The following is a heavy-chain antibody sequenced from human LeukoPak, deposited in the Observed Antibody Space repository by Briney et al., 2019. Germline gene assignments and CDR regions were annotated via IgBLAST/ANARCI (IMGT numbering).Heavy chain of an antibody. J-gene: IGHJ4*02. D-gene: IGHD6-13*01. Sequence: GGSLRLSCAASGFTFSSYPIHWVRQAPGKGLEWVALISYDGSNKYYADSVKGRFTISRDNSKNTLYLQMNSLSAEDTAVYYCARDGSGGSSSWYGDYFDYWGQGTLVTVSS. CDR3: ARDGSGGSSSWYGDYFDY. CDR2: ISYDGSNK. CDR1: GFTFSSYP. V-gene: IGHV3-30-3*01.